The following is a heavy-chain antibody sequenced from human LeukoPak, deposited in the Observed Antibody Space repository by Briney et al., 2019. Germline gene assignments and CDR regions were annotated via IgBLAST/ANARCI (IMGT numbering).Heavy chain of an antibody. V-gene: IGHV3-33*06. D-gene: IGHD2-21*02. CDR2: IWYDGSNK. J-gene: IGHJ4*02. CDR3: AKDYCGGDCYNPPLGFDS. CDR1: GFTFSSYS. Sequence: PGGSLRLSCAASGFTFSSYSMNWVRQAPGKGLEWVAVIWYDGSNKYYADSVNGRFSISRDNSKNTVDLQMNSLRAEDTAVYYCAKDYCGGDCYNPPLGFDSWGQGTLVTVSS.